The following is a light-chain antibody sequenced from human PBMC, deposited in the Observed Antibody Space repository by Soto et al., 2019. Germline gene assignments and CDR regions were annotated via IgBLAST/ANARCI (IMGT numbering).Light chain of an antibody. Sequence: DIVLTQSPDSLAVSLGEXATIHCKSSQTIFYTSSNKNYLAWYQQRPGQPPKLLIYWASDRESGVPNRFSGSGSGTDFTLTISGLQAEDVAVYYCQQYYSTPFTFGPGTKVDIK. J-gene: IGKJ3*01. V-gene: IGKV4-1*01. CDR1: QTIFYTSSNKNY. CDR2: WAS. CDR3: QQYYSTPFT.